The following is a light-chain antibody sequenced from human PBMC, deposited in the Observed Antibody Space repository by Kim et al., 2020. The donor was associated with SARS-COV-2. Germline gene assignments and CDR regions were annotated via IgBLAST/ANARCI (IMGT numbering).Light chain of an antibody. CDR1: KLGDKY. V-gene: IGLV3-1*01. Sequence: SYELTQPPSVSVSPGQTASITCSGDKLGDKYACWYQQKPGQSPVLVIYQDTKRPSGIPERFSGSNSGNTATLTISGTQAMAEADYYCQAWDSRLFGGGT. CDR2: QDT. CDR3: QAWDSRL. J-gene: IGLJ2*01.